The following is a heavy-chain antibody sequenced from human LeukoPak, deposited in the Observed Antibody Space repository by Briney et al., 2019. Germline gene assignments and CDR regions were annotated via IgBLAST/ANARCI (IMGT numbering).Heavy chain of an antibody. J-gene: IGHJ3*02. Sequence: SETLSLTCTVSGGSISSGDYYWSWIRQPPGKGLEWIGYIYYSGSTYYNPSLKSRVTISVDTSKNQFSLKLSSVTAADTAVYYCARGQGHWSDGFDIWGQGTMVTVSS. CDR2: IYYSGST. D-gene: IGHD1-1*01. CDR3: ARGQGHWSDGFDI. V-gene: IGHV4-30-4*01. CDR1: GGSISSGDYY.